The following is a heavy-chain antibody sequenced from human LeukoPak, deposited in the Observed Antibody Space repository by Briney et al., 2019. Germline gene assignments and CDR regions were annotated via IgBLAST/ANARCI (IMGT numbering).Heavy chain of an antibody. D-gene: IGHD1-26*01. CDR3: AKSGGSYSFDYYGMDV. Sequence: PGGSLRLSCAASGFTFSSYGMHWVRQAPGKGLEWVAVISYDGSNKYYADSVKGRFTISRDNSKNTLYLQMNSLRAEDTAVYYCAKSGGSYSFDYYGMDVWGQGTTVTVSS. J-gene: IGHJ6*02. V-gene: IGHV3-30*18. CDR2: ISYDGSNK. CDR1: GFTFSSYG.